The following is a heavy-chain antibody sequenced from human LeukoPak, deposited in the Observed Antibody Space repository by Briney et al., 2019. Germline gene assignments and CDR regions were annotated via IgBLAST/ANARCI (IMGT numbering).Heavy chain of an antibody. CDR1: GFTFSDYY. CDR2: ISSSGSTI. V-gene: IGHV3-11*01. J-gene: IGHJ6*02. CDR3: AVGDWGSRYYGMDV. D-gene: IGHD2-21*02. Sequence: GGSLRLSCATSGFTFSDYYMSWIRQAPGKGLEWVSYISSSGSTIYYADSVKGRFTISRDNAKNSLYLQMNSLRAEDTAVYYCAVGDWGSRYYGMDVWGQGTTVTVSS.